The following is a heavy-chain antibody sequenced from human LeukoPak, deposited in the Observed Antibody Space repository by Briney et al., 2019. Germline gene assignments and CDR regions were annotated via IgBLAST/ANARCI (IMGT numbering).Heavy chain of an antibody. CDR3: ARAGDIVVVPAATYNWFDP. V-gene: IGHV4-34*01. CDR1: GGSFSGYY. CDR2: INHSGST. D-gene: IGHD2-2*01. J-gene: IGHJ5*02. Sequence: SETLSLTCAVYGGSFSGYYWSWIRQPPGKGLEWIGEINHSGSTNYNPSLKSRVTISVDTSKNQFSLKLISVTAADTAVYYFARAGDIVVVPAATYNWFDPWGQGTLVTVSS.